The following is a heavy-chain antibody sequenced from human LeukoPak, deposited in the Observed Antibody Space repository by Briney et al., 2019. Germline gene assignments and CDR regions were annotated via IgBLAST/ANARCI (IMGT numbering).Heavy chain of an antibody. Sequence: SETLSLTCSVSGGSISSYYWSWIRQPPGKGLEWIAYIYYSGSTNYNPYLKSRVTISVDTPKNQFSLKLSSVTAADTAVYYCARAIAVAGTVGYFDYWGQGTLVTVSS. CDR3: ARAIAVAGTVGYFDY. D-gene: IGHD6-19*01. CDR2: IYYSGST. V-gene: IGHV4-59*01. CDR1: GGSISSYY. J-gene: IGHJ4*02.